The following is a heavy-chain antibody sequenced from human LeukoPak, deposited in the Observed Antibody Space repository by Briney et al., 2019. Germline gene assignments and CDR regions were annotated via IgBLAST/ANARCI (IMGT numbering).Heavy chain of an antibody. CDR2: IIPIFGSS. Sequence: AASVKVSFKASGGTFNNYAINWVRQAPGQGLEWMGGIIPIFGSSNYAQKFQGRVTITADESTTTAYMELSSLRSEDTAVYYCARVTHTELSTWFDPWGQGTLVTVSS. J-gene: IGHJ5*02. V-gene: IGHV1-69*13. D-gene: IGHD5-18*01. CDR3: ARVTHTELSTWFDP. CDR1: GGTFNNYA.